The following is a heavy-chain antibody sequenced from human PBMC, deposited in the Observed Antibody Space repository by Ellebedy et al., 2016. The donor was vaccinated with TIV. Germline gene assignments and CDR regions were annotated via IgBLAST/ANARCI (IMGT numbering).Heavy chain of an antibody. Sequence: ASVKVSXXASGYTFTGYYMHWVRQAPGQGLQWMGWINPNGGDTNYAQNFQGRVTMTRDTSISTAYVELSRLRSDDTAVYYCARGGPQYYGILTGPKYWGQGTLVTVSS. CDR3: ARGGPQYYGILTGPKY. D-gene: IGHD3-9*01. J-gene: IGHJ1*01. V-gene: IGHV1-2*02. CDR1: GYTFTGYY. CDR2: INPNGGDT.